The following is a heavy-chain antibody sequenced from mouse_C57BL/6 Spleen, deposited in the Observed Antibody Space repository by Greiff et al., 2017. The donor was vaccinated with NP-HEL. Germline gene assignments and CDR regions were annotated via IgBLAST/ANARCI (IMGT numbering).Heavy chain of an antibody. D-gene: IGHD1-1*01. Sequence: VQRVESGAELAKPGASVKLSCKASGYTFTSYWMHRVKQRPGQGLEWIGYINPSSGYTKYNQKFKDKATLTADKSSSTAYMQLSSLTYEDSAVYYCARSSYYGSSYGYFDVWGTGTTVTVSS. V-gene: IGHV1-7*01. CDR3: ARSSYYGSSYGYFDV. CDR2: INPSSGYT. CDR1: GYTFTSYW. J-gene: IGHJ1*03.